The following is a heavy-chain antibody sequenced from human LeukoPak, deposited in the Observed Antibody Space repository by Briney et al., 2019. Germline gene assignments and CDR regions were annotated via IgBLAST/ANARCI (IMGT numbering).Heavy chain of an antibody. CDR2: ISYDGSNE. Sequence: HPGRSLRLSCAASGFTFSRYTMYWVRQAPGKGLEWVAVISYDGSNEYYADSVKGRFTISRDNSKNTLYLQMNSLRAEDTAVYYCARLSSFAFDIWGQGTMVTVSS. V-gene: IGHV3-30-3*01. D-gene: IGHD3-16*02. CDR3: ARLSSFAFDI. J-gene: IGHJ3*02. CDR1: GFTFSRYT.